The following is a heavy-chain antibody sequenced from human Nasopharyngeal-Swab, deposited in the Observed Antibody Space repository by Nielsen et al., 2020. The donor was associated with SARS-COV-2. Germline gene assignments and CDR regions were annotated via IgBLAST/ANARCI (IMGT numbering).Heavy chain of an antibody. CDR2: IYSGGST. CDR3: ARDRGGAALFSYHYYMDV. Sequence: GESLKISCAASGFTVSSNYMSWVRQAPGKGLEWVSVIYSGGSTYYADSVKGRFTISRDNSKNTLYLQMNSLRAEDTAVYYCARDRGGAALFSYHYYMDVWGKGTTVTVSS. D-gene: IGHD6-6*01. CDR1: GFTVSSNY. J-gene: IGHJ6*03. V-gene: IGHV3-53*01.